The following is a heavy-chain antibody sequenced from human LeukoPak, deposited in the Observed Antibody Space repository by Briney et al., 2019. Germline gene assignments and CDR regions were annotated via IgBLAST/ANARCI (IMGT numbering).Heavy chain of an antibody. Sequence: HGESLKISCKGSGYSFTSYWIGWVRQMPGKGLEWMGIIYPGDSDTRYSPSFQGQVTISADKSISTAYLQWSSLKASDTAMYYCARQTSIDSAGIDYWGQGTLVTVSS. CDR3: ARQTSIDSAGIDY. V-gene: IGHV5-51*01. J-gene: IGHJ4*02. CDR1: GYSFTSYW. CDR2: IYPGDSDT. D-gene: IGHD3-16*02.